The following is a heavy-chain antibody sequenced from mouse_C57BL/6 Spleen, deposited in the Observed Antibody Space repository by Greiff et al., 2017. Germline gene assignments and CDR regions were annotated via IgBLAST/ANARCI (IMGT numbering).Heavy chain of an antibody. CDR1: GYAFSSSW. D-gene: IGHD2-4*01. CDR3: ARGDYDGFDY. Sequence: QVQLQQSGPELVKPGASVKISCKASGYAFSSSWMNWVKQRPGKGLEWIGRIYPGDGDTNYNGKFKGKATLTADKSSSTAYMQLSSLTSDDSAVCVCARGDYDGFDYWGQGTTLTVSS. J-gene: IGHJ2*01. CDR2: IYPGDGDT. V-gene: IGHV1-82*01.